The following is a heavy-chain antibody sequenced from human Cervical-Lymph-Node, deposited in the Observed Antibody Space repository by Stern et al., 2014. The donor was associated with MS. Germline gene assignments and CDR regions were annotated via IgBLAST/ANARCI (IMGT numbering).Heavy chain of an antibody. CDR3: VRYGDYVDAFDM. J-gene: IGHJ3*02. CDR2: LDPDDAET. Sequence: QVQLVQSGAEVKKPGASVKVSCKVSGYSLTDFSMHWVRQPPGKGLEWMGGLDPDDAETIYAQQFQGRLTMTEDTSADTAYMELSSLRSEDTAVYYCVRYGDYVDAFDMWGQGTMVTVSS. CDR1: GYSLTDFS. D-gene: IGHD4-17*01. V-gene: IGHV1-24*01.